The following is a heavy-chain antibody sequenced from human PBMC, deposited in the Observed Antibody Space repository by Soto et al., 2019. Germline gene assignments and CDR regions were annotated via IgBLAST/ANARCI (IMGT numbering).Heavy chain of an antibody. J-gene: IGHJ4*02. V-gene: IGHV1-69*01. CDR2: IIPIFGTA. CDR1: GGTFSSYA. D-gene: IGHD3-22*01. CDR3: AGAKYYYDSSGYELLYYFDY. Sequence: QVQLVQSGAEVKKPGSSVKVSCKASGGTFSSYAISWVRQAPGQGLEWMGGIIPIFGTANYAQKFQGRLTITSYESTSTAYMELSSLRSEDTAVYYCAGAKYYYDSSGYELLYYFDYWGQGTLVTVSS.